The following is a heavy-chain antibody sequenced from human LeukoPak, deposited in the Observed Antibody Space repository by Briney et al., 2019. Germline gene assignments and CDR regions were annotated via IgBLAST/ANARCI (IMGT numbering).Heavy chain of an antibody. J-gene: IGHJ4*02. D-gene: IGHD2-21*02. CDR2: ISVYNGNI. V-gene: IGHV1-18*01. CDR1: GYIFTNYG. CDR3: ARGGPGVVTSTTDY. Sequence: ASVKVSCKASGYIFTNYGINWVRQAPGQGLEWMGWISVYNGNINYAQKLQGRVTMTTDTSTSTAYMELRSLRSDDTAVYYCARGGPGVVTSTTDYWGQGTLVTVSS.